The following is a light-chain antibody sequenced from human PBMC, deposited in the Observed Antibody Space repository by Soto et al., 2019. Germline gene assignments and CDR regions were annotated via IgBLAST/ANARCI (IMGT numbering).Light chain of an antibody. V-gene: IGKV3-15*01. J-gene: IGKJ1*01. Sequence: EIVMTQSPATLSVSPVERATLSCRASQSVATNLAWYQQKPGQPPRLLIYGASTRATGIPARFSGSGSGPEFTLTISSLQSVDFAVYSCQQYNNWPWTFGQGTKVDIK. CDR2: GAS. CDR1: QSVATN. CDR3: QQYNNWPWT.